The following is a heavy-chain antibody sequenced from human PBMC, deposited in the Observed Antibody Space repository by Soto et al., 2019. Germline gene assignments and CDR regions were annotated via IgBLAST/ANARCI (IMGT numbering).Heavy chain of an antibody. CDR3: AKATATGGGAFEI. V-gene: IGHV3-23*01. J-gene: IGHJ3*02. D-gene: IGHD2-8*02. Sequence: SLRLSCAVSGFICSSYDMSWVRQAPGKGLEWVSTILVGGSTHYEDSVKGRFTISRDTSKNTVYLQMNSLTAGDTAVYYCAKATATGGGAFEIYGRGTLVTVSS. CDR2: ILVGGST. CDR1: GFICSSYD.